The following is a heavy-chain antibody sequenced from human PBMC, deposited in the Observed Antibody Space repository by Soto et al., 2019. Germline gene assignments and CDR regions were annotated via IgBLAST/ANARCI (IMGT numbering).Heavy chain of an antibody. CDR1: GLTFSSYS. V-gene: IGHV3-48*01. Sequence: EVQLVESGGGLVQPGGSLRLSCAASGLTFSSYSMNWVRQAPGKGLEWVSYISRSSSTINYADSVKGRFTISRDNAKNSLYLQMNSLRAEDTAVYYCARVGTVLDYWGQGTLVTVSS. D-gene: IGHD4-17*01. CDR2: ISRSSSTI. CDR3: ARVGTVLDY. J-gene: IGHJ4*02.